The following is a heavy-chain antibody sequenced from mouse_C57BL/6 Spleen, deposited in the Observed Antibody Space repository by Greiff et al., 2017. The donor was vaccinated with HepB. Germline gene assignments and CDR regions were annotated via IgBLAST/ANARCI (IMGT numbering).Heavy chain of an antibody. CDR3: TTSEVVAEGWYVDV. CDR1: GFNIKDYY. Sequence: EVQLQQSGAELVRPGASVKLSCTASGFNIKDYYMHWVKQRPEQGLEWIGRIDPEDGDTEYAPKFQGKATMTADTSSNTAYLQLSSLTSEDTAVYYCTTSEVVAEGWYVDVWGTGTTVTVSS. D-gene: IGHD1-1*01. CDR2: IDPEDGDT. J-gene: IGHJ1*03. V-gene: IGHV14-1*01.